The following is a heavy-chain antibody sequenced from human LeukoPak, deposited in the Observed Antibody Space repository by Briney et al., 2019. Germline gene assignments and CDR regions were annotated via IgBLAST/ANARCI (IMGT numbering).Heavy chain of an antibody. CDR3: WRVINIYDVMDV. J-gene: IGHJ6*02. CDR2: IKDDGSEK. Sequence: GGSLRLSCAASGLTFGVYWMQWVRQAPGRGLEWVSSIKDDGSEKYYVDSVKGRFTISRDNAKNSLYLQMNSLRAEDTAVFYCWRVINIYDVMDVWGQGTTVTVSS. V-gene: IGHV3-7*04. D-gene: IGHD3-10*01. CDR1: GLTFGVYW.